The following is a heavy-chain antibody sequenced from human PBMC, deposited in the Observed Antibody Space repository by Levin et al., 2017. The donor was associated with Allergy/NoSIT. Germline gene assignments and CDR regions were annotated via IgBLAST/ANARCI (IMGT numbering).Heavy chain of an antibody. J-gene: IGHJ4*02. CDR3: ARGVVVPAAPPYYFDY. Sequence: SETLSLTCAVNGGSFSGYYWSWIRQPPGKGLEWIGEINHGGSTNYNPSLKSRVTISVDTSKNQFSLRVTSVTAADTAVYYCARGVVVPAAPPYYFDYWGQGTLVTVSS. V-gene: IGHV4-34*01. D-gene: IGHD2-2*01. CDR2: INHGGST. CDR1: GGSFSGYY.